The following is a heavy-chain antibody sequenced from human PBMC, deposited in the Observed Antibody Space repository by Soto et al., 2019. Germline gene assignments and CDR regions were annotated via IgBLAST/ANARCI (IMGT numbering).Heavy chain of an antibody. CDR3: ASFRNGRYSYGYTDY. V-gene: IGHV3-30-3*01. J-gene: IGHJ4*02. D-gene: IGHD5-18*01. Sequence: WGSLRLSCAASGFTFSSYAMHWVRQAPGKGLEWVAVISYDGSNKYYADSVKGRFTISRDNSKNTLYLQMNSLRAEDTAVYYCASFRNGRYSYGYTDYWGQGTLVTVSS. CDR2: ISYDGSNK. CDR1: GFTFSSYA.